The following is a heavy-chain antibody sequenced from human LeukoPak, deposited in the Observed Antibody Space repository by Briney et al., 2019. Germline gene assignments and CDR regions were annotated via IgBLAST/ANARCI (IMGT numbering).Heavy chain of an antibody. V-gene: IGHV3-30*18. D-gene: IGHD6-19*01. CDR2: ISYDGSNK. Sequence: PGWSLRLSCAASGFTFSSYGMHWVRQAPGKGLEWVAVISYDGSNKYYADSVKGRFTISRDNSKNTLYLQMNSLRAEDTAVYYCGKSIAVAGDDAFDIWGQGTMVTVSS. CDR1: GFTFSSYG. J-gene: IGHJ3*02. CDR3: GKSIAVAGDDAFDI.